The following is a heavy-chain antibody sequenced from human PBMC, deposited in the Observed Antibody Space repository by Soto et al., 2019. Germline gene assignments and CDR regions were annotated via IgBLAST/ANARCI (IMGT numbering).Heavy chain of an antibody. Sequence: PSETLSLTCTVSGGSISSYYWSWIRQPPGKGLEWIGYIYYSGSTYYNPSLKSRVTISVDTSKNQFSLKLSSVTAADTAVYHCARWWTYYYDSSGYWADAFDIWGQGTMVTVSS. CDR1: GGSISSYY. V-gene: IGHV4-59*06. CDR2: IYYSGST. D-gene: IGHD3-22*01. J-gene: IGHJ3*02. CDR3: ARWWTYYYDSSGYWADAFDI.